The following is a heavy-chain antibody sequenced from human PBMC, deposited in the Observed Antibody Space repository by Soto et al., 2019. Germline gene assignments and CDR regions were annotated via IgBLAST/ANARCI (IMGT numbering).Heavy chain of an antibody. CDR2: INEDGSET. D-gene: IGHD2-15*01. Sequence: EVQLVESGGGLVQPGGSLRLSCAASGYPFSKYWLTWVRQAPGKGLGWVANINEDGSETYYLDSVRGRFTTSRDNAETSLFLQMNSLRAEDTAVYYCASRFCSVAACYRAGYRVFDYWGPGTVVTVSS. J-gene: IGHJ4*02. CDR3: ASRFCSVAACYRAGYRVFDY. V-gene: IGHV3-7*01. CDR1: GYPFSKYW.